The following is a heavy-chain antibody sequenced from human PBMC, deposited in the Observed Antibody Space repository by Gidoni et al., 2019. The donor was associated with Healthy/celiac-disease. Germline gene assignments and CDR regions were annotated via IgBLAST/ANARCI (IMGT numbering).Heavy chain of an antibody. CDR3: ARVRYSRGDYFDY. D-gene: IGHD6-13*01. J-gene: IGHJ4*02. Sequence: QVHLQESGPGLVKPSETLSLTCTVSGGSISTYCWSWIRQPAGKGLEWIGRICTTETTNYNPSLKSPVTMSVDTSKNQFSLKLSSVTAADTAVYYCARVRYSRGDYFDYWGQGTLVTVSS. CDR1: GGSISTYC. CDR2: ICTTETT. V-gene: IGHV4-4*07.